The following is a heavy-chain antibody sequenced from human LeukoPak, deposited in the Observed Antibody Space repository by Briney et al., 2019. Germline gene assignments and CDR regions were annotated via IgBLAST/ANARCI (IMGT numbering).Heavy chain of an antibody. Sequence: GGSLRLSCAASGFTFDDYGMSWVRPAPGKGLEWVSGINWNGGSTGYADSVKGRFTISRDNAKNSLYLQMNSLRAEDTAVYYCASAFYSSGSKFLAGYWGQGTLVTVSS. CDR3: ASAFYSSGSKFLAGY. CDR1: GFTFDDYG. V-gene: IGHV3-20*04. CDR2: INWNGGST. J-gene: IGHJ4*02. D-gene: IGHD6-19*01.